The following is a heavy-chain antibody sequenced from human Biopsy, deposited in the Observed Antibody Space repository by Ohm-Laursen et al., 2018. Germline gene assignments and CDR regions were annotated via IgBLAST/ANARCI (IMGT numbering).Heavy chain of an antibody. CDR1: GGSISSYY. Sequence: SETLSLTCTVSGGSISSYYWNWIRQPPGKGLEWIGYIYYSGTTDYSPSLKSRVTMSVNTSKKQFSLRLSSVTAADTAVYYCASAGYNPDWNFDLWGRGTRVTVSS. D-gene: IGHD5-24*01. V-gene: IGHV4-59*12. CDR3: ASAGYNPDWNFDL. CDR2: IYYSGTT. J-gene: IGHJ2*01.